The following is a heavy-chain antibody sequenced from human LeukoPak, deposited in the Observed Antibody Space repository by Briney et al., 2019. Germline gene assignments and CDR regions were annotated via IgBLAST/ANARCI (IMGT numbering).Heavy chain of an antibody. J-gene: IGHJ4*02. CDR2: ISYDGSNK. Sequence: GGSLRLSCAASGFTFSSYGMHWFRQAPGKGLEWVAVISYDGSNKYYADSVKGRFTISRDNSKNTLYLQLNSLRAEDTAVYYCANAFPRGGNRKVGFDYWGQGTLVTVSS. V-gene: IGHV3-30*18. CDR3: ANAFPRGGNRKVGFDY. CDR1: GFTFSSYG. D-gene: IGHD4-23*01.